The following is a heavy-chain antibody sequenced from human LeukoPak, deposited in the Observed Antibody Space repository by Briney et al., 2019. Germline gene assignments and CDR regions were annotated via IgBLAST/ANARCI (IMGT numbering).Heavy chain of an antibody. D-gene: IGHD6-13*01. CDR1: GYTFTGYY. J-gene: IGHJ5*02. CDR2: INPNSGGT. Sequence: ASVKVSCKASGYTFTGYYMHWVRRAPGQGLEWMGWINPNSGGTNYAQKFQGRVTMTRDTSISTAYMELSRLRSDDTAVYYCARYHRAAAAGTDWFDPWGQGTLVTVSS. V-gene: IGHV1-2*02. CDR3: ARYHRAAAAGTDWFDP.